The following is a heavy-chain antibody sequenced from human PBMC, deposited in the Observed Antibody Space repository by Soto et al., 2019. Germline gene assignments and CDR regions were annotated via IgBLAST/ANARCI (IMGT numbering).Heavy chain of an antibody. V-gene: IGHV3-23*01. D-gene: IGHD2-15*01. CDR1: GFTFSSYA. Sequence: GGSLRLSCAASGFTFSSYAMSWVRQAPGKGLEWVSAISGSGSSTYYADSVKGRFTISRDNAKNTLYLQMNSLRAEDTAVYYCARVGIVIDPSNYYYMDVWGKGTTVTVSS. CDR2: ISGSGSST. J-gene: IGHJ6*03. CDR3: ARVGIVIDPSNYYYMDV.